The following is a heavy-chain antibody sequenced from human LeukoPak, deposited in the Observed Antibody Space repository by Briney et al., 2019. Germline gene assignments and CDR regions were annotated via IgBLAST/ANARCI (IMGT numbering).Heavy chain of an antibody. CDR2: ISYDGSNK. CDR3: ARDLSGPNWFDP. J-gene: IGHJ5*02. Sequence: GGSLRLSCAASGFTFSSYAMHWLRQAPGKGLEWVAVISYDGSNKYYADSVKGRFTISRDNSKNTLYLQMNSLRAEDTAVYYCARDLSGPNWFDPWGQGTLVTVSS. D-gene: IGHD6-19*01. V-gene: IGHV3-30-3*01. CDR1: GFTFSSYA.